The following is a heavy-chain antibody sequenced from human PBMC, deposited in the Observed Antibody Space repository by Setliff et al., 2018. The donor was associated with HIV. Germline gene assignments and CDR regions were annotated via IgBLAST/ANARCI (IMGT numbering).Heavy chain of an antibody. Sequence: PSETLSLTCTVSGASISSGDYYWSWIRQPPGKDLEWIGYIYYSGSTYYNPSLKGRVSISTDTSKNQFSLRLTSVTAADTALYYCARYTRSGLEAFDIW. CDR1: GASISSGDYY. V-gene: IGHV4-30-4*08. CDR2: IYYSGST. D-gene: IGHD5-12*01. J-gene: IGHJ3*02. CDR3: ARYTRSGLEAFDI.